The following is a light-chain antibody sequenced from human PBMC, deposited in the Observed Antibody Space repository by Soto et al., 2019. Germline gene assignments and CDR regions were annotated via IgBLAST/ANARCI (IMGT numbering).Light chain of an antibody. CDR2: GAS. CDR1: QSVSSSY. V-gene: IGKV3-20*01. CDR3: QQYGSSPRFT. Sequence: EIVLTQSPGTLSLSPGERATLSCRASQSVSSSYLAWYQQKPGQAPRLLIYGASSRDTGIPDRFSGSGSGTDFTLTISRLEPEDFAVYYCQQYGSSPRFTFGPGTKVEIK. J-gene: IGKJ3*01.